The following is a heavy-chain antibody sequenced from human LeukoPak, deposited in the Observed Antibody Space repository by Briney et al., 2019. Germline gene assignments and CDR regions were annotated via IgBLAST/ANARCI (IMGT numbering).Heavy chain of an antibody. CDR3: ARGSYCNYGSSTYYYYYYMDV. V-gene: IGHV3-48*04. CDR2: ISSSSSTI. J-gene: IGHJ6*03. Sequence: PGGSLRLSCAASGFTFSSYSMNWVRQAPGKGLEWVSYISSSSSTIYYADSVKGRFTISRDNAKNSLYLQMSSLRAEDTAVYYCARGSYCNYGSSTYYYYYYMDVWGKGTTVTVSS. CDR1: GFTFSSYS. D-gene: IGHD4-11*01.